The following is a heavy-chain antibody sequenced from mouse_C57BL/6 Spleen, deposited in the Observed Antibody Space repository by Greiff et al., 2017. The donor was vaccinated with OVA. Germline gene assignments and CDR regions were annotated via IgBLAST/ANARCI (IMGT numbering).Heavy chain of an antibody. Sequence: VQLQQPGAELVRPGSSVKLSCKASGYTFTSYWMHWVKQRPIQGLEWIGNIDPSDSETHYNQKFKDKATLTVDKSSSTAYMQLSSLTSEDSAVYYCARKRGTGTSGAMDYWGQGTSVTVSS. V-gene: IGHV1-52*01. CDR1: GYTFTSYW. D-gene: IGHD4-1*01. J-gene: IGHJ4*01. CDR2: IDPSDSET. CDR3: ARKRGTGTSGAMDY.